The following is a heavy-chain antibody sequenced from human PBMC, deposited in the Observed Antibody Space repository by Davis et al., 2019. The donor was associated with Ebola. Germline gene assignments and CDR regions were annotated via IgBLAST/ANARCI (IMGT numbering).Heavy chain of an antibody. CDR3: AILNSSGWYKYTFDI. CDR1: GASISGYY. J-gene: IGHJ3*02. CDR2: IYFSGNT. Sequence: PGGSLRLSCTVSGASISGYYWSWIRQPPGKGLEWIGYIYFSGNTNYNPSLKSRVAISVDTSKNQFSLKLSSVTAADTAVYFCAILNSSGWYKYTFDIWGQGTMVTVSS. D-gene: IGHD6-19*01. V-gene: IGHV4-59*01.